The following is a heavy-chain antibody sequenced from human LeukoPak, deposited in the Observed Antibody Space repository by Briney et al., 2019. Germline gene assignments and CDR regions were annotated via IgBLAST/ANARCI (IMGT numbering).Heavy chain of an antibody. D-gene: IGHD6-6*01. CDR3: ARDEGAVFSSSPRYRGNWFDP. CDR2: INPSGGST. J-gene: IGHJ5*02. V-gene: IGHV1-46*01. Sequence: ASVKVSCKASGYTFTSYYMHWVRQAPGQGLEWMGIINPSGGSTSYAQKFQGRVTMTRDMSTSTVYMELSSLRSDDTAVYYCARDEGAVFSSSPRYRGNWFDPWGQGTLVTVSS. CDR1: GYTFTSYY.